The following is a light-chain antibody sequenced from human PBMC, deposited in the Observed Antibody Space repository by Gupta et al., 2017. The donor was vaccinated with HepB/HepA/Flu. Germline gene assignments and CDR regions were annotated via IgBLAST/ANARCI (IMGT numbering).Light chain of an antibody. Sequence: QAVVTQEPSLTVSPGGTVTLTCGSSTGAVTSGHSPHWFQQKSGQAPTTLMYETYNRHSCTPARFSGSLLGGKAALTLSGAQPEEEASYYCLLLYSGPGGFGGGTKLTV. CDR1: TGAVTSGHS. CDR3: LLLYSGPGG. V-gene: IGLV7-46*01. CDR2: ETY. J-gene: IGLJ3*02.